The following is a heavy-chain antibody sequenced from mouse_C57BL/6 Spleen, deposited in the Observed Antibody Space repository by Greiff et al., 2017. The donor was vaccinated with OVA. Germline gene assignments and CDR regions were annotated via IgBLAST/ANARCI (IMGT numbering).Heavy chain of an antibody. Sequence: EVQLVESGPGLVKPSQSLSLTCSVTGYSITSGYYWNWIRQFPGNKLEWMGYISYDGSNNYNPSLKNRISITRDTSKNQFFLKLNSVTTEDTATYYCAGDYSNWYFDVWGTGTTVTVSS. CDR1: GYSITSGYY. CDR3: AGDYSNWYFDV. V-gene: IGHV3-6*01. J-gene: IGHJ1*03. CDR2: ISYDGSN. D-gene: IGHD1-1*01.